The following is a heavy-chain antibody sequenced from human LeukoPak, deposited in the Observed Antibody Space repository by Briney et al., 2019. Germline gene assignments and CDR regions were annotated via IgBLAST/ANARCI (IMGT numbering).Heavy chain of an antibody. CDR2: INHSGST. CDR3: ARVVAAAGEFDY. J-gene: IGHJ4*02. CDR1: GGSFSGYY. Sequence: SETLSLTCAVYGGSFSGYYWSWIRQPPGKGLEWIGEINHSGSTNYNPSLKSRVTISVDTSKNQFSLKLSSVTAADTAVYYCARVVAAAGEFDYWGQGTLVTASS. D-gene: IGHD6-13*01. V-gene: IGHV4-34*01.